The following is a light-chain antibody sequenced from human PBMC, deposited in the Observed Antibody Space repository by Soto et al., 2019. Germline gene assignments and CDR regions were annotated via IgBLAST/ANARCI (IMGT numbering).Light chain of an antibody. V-gene: IGKV3-20*01. J-gene: IGKJ4*01. CDR1: PSVRSNY. CDR2: DAS. Sequence: EIVLTQSPDTLSLSPGERATLSCRASPSVRSNYLAWYQQKPGQAPRFLIYDASSRATGIPDRFSGSGSGTDFTLTISRLEPEDVAVYYCQQYGSSPLTFGGGTKVEIK. CDR3: QQYGSSPLT.